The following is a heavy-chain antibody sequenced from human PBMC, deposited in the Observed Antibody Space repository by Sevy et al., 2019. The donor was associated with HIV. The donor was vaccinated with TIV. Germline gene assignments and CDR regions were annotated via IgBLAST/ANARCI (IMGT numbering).Heavy chain of an antibody. J-gene: IGHJ6*02. CDR1: GFTFSSYS. D-gene: IGHD3-22*01. CDR3: ARGMIVVPVGYYYGMDV. V-gene: IGHV3-21*01. CDR2: ISSSSSYI. Sequence: GGSLRLSCAASGFTFSSYSMNWVRQAPGKGLEWVSSISSSSSYIYYADSVKGRFTISRDNAKNSLYLQMNSPRAEDTAVYYCARGMIVVPVGYYYGMDVWGQGTTVTVSS.